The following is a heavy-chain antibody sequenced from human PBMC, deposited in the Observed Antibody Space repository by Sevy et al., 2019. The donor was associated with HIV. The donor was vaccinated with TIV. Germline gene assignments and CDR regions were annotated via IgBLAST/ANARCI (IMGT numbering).Heavy chain of an antibody. V-gene: IGHV3-30*04. CDR2: ISSDGNSQ. CDR1: GFTFSSHA. Sequence: GGSLRLSCAASGFTFSSHAMHWVRQAPGKGLDWVAVISSDGNSQYSADSVKGRFTISRDNSKNTLYLQMDSLRVEDTAAYYCARDLISGSYSQSLDYWGQGTLVTVSS. CDR3: ARDLISGSYSQSLDY. D-gene: IGHD1-26*01. J-gene: IGHJ4*02.